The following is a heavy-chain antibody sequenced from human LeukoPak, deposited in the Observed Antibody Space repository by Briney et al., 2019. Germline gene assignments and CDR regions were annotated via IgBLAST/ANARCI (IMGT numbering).Heavy chain of an antibody. V-gene: IGHV3-7*01. CDR2: IKPDGSEE. J-gene: IGHJ4*02. Sequence: GGSLRFSCTASGFTFSTYGMSWVRQAPGKGLQWVANIKPDGSEEYYVDSVKGRFTISRDNAKTSLFLQMNSLRAEDTAVYYCARAGVTWGHDYWGQGTLVTVSS. CDR1: GFTFSTYG. D-gene: IGHD2-8*01. CDR3: ARAGVTWGHDY.